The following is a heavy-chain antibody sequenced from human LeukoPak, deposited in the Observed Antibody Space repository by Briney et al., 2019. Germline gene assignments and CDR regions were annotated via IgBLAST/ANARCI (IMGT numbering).Heavy chain of an antibody. V-gene: IGHV3-21*01. CDR1: GFTFGSYS. CDR3: ARDLGMSSTSRYY. D-gene: IGHD2-2*01. CDR2: ISSSSSYI. Sequence: GGSLRLSCAASGFTFGSYSMNWVRQAPGKGLEWVSSISSSSSYIYYADSVKGRFTISRDNAKNSLYLQMNSLRAEDTAVYYCARDLGMSSTSRYYWGQGTLVTVSS. J-gene: IGHJ4*02.